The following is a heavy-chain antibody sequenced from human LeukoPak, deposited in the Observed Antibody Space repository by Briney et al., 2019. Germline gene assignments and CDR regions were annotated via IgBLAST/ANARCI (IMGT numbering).Heavy chain of an antibody. J-gene: IGHJ4*02. CDR1: GYTFTSYG. V-gene: IGHV1-18*01. D-gene: IGHD4-23*01. Sequence: ASVKVSCKASGYTFTSYGISWVRQAHGQGLEWMGWISAYNGKKNYAQKLQGRVTMTTDTSTSTAYMELRSLRSDDTAVYYCARVGVDYSGNVLKYFFDYWGQGTLVTVSS. CDR3: ARVGVDYSGNVLKYFFDY. CDR2: ISAYNGKK.